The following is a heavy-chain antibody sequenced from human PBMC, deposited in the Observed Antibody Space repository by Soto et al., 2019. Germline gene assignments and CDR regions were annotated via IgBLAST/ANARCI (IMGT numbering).Heavy chain of an antibody. D-gene: IGHD3-22*01. Sequence: SQTLSCAASGFTFSSYAMHWVRQAPGKGLEWVAVISYDGSNKYYADSVKGRFTISRDNSKNTLYLQMNSLRAEDTAVYYCARDGAHYYDSSGYYAEKNYFDFWGQGTMDT. J-gene: IGHJ4*02. CDR2: ISYDGSNK. V-gene: IGHV3-30-3*01. CDR1: GFTFSSYA. CDR3: ARDGAHYYDSSGYYAEKNYFDF.